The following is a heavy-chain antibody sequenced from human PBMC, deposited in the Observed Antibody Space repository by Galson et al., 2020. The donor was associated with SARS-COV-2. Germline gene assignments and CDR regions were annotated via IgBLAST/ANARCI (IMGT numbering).Heavy chain of an antibody. CDR2: IKSKTDGGTT. CDR3: IRAAAGLFDN. J-gene: IGHJ4*02. D-gene: IGHD6-13*01. Sequence: PGGSLRLSCAASGFTFTNAWMSWVRQAPGKGLEWVGRIKSKTDGGTTDYAAPVKGRFTISRDDSKNTLYLQMNSLKTEDTAVYYCIRAAAGLFDNWGQGTQLTVSS. V-gene: IGHV3-15*01. CDR1: GFTFTNAW.